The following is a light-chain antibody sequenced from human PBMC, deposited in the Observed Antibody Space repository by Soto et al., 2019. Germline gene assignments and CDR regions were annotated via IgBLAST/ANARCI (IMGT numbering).Light chain of an antibody. V-gene: IGKV1-5*01. Sequence: IQMTHSPSTLSASVLYRVTITFLASQPISTWLAWYQQKPGKAPKLLIFDASTLQSGVPSRFSGSGSGTKFTLTIASLQPDDFATYYCQQYETFSGTFGPGTKVDIK. CDR3: QQYETFSGT. CDR1: QPISTW. J-gene: IGKJ1*01. CDR2: DAS.